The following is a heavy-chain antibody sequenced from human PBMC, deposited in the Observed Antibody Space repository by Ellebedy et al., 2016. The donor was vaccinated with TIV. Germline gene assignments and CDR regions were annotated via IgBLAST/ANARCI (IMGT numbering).Heavy chain of an antibody. J-gene: IGHJ6*02. CDR1: GYTFTNYG. CDR2: ISAYNGNT. V-gene: IGHV1-18*01. CDR3: ATSLTPATYNYYGLDV. Sequence: ASVKVSCKASGYTFTNYGISWVRQAPGQGLEWMGWISAYNGNTKYAQKFQGSVTMTTDTSTSTVYMEVRSLRSDDTAVHYCATSLTPATYNYYGLDVWGQGTTVTVSS. D-gene: IGHD6-25*01.